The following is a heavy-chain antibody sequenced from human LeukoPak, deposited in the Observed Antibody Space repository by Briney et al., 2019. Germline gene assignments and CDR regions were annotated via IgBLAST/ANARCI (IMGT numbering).Heavy chain of an antibody. V-gene: IGHV4-34*01. CDR1: GGSFSGYY. D-gene: IGHD3-22*01. Sequence: PSETLSLTCAVYGGSFSGYYWRWIRQPPGKGLEWIGEINHSGSTNYNPSLKSRVTISVDTSKIQFSLKLSSVTAADTAVYYCARVFYDSSGNDAFDIWGQGTMVTVSS. J-gene: IGHJ3*02. CDR2: INHSGST. CDR3: ARVFYDSSGNDAFDI.